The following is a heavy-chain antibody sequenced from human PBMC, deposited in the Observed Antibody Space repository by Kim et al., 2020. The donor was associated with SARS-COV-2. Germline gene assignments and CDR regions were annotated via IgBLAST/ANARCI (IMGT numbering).Heavy chain of an antibody. CDR1: GFTFRHNA. V-gene: IGHV3-23*01. D-gene: IGHD6-13*01. J-gene: IGHJ4*02. CDR2: ISASGGST. CDR3: ARASGTSSSYEKDY. Sequence: GGSPRLSCAASGFTFRHNAMSWVRHAPGKGLEWVSSISASGGSTDYADSVKGRFTISRDNSKNTLSLQMNSLRAEDTAVYYCARASGTSSSYEKDYLGQG.